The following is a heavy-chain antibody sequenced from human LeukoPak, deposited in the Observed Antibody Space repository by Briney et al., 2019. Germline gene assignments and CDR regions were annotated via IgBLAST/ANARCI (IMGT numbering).Heavy chain of an antibody. Sequence: GGSLRLSCAASGFTFSSYGMHWVRQAPGKGLEWVAFIRYDGSNKYYADSVKGRFTISRDNSKNTLYLQMNSLRAEDTAVYYCAKPYCSSTSCYLGWFDPWGQGTLVTVSS. CDR2: IRYDGSNK. CDR3: AKPYCSSTSCYLGWFDP. D-gene: IGHD2-2*01. V-gene: IGHV3-30*02. CDR1: GFTFSSYG. J-gene: IGHJ5*02.